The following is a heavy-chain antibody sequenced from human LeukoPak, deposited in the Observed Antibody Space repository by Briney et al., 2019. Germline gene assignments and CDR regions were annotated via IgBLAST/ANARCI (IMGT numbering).Heavy chain of an antibody. Sequence: GGSLRLSCAASGFTFSSYGMHWVRQAPGKGLEWVAFIRYDGSNKYYADSVKGRFTISRDNSKNTLHLQMNSLRAEDTAVYYCAKKRDRFGVVISHLGYWGQGSLVTVSS. CDR2: IRYDGSNK. CDR1: GFTFSSYG. V-gene: IGHV3-30*02. J-gene: IGHJ4*02. CDR3: AKKRDRFGVVISHLGY. D-gene: IGHD3-3*01.